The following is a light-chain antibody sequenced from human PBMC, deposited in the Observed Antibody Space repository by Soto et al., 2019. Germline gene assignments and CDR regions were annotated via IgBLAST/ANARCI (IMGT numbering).Light chain of an antibody. CDR3: QQYDSSPYT. Sequence: EIVLTQSPGTMSLSPGERATLSCRASQSVSSTYLAWYQHKPGQAPKLLISGASTMATGIPDRFSGSGSGTYFTLTISRLDPEDFAVYYCQQYDSSPYTFGQGTKVEIK. J-gene: IGKJ2*01. V-gene: IGKV3-20*01. CDR2: GAS. CDR1: QSVSSTY.